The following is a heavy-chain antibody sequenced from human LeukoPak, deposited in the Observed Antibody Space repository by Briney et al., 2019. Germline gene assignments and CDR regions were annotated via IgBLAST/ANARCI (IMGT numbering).Heavy chain of an antibody. CDR3: ASPSYYDSSGYDD. CDR1: GFTFSSYA. V-gene: IGHV3-23*01. J-gene: IGHJ4*02. CDR2: ISGSGGST. D-gene: IGHD3-22*01. Sequence: GGSLRLSCAASGFTFSSYAMSWVRQAPGKGLEWVSAISGSGGSTYYADSVKGRFTISRDNSKNKLYLQMNSLRAEGTAVYYCASPSYYDSSGYDDWGQGTLVTVSS.